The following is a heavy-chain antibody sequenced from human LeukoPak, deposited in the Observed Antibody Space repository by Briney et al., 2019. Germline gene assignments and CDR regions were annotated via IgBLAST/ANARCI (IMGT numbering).Heavy chain of an antibody. CDR2: ISDYNGNT. CDR1: GYTFSIYG. D-gene: IGHD1-7*01. J-gene: IGHJ4*02. CDR3: ARSNWNYDLPGYYFDY. V-gene: IGHV1-18*01. Sequence: ASVKVSCKASGYTFSIYGISWMRQAPGQGLEWMGWISDYNGNTIYVQKFQGRVTMTTDTSTSTAYMELRSLRSDDTAVYYCARSNWNYDLPGYYFDYWGQGTLVTVSS.